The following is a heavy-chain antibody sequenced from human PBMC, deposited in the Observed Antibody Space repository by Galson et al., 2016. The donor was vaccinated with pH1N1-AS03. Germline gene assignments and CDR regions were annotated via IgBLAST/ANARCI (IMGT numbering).Heavy chain of an antibody. Sequence: LSLTCTVSGGSIIGHHWSWFRQPPGKGLEWIGHIPYNGDNKYNPSLKTRVTISMDTSKSQLALPLSSVTATDTAVDYCAAFVEGGGGSGYWGQGRLVTVS. J-gene: IGHJ4*02. CDR1: GGSIIGHH. CDR3: AAFVEGGGGSGY. V-gene: IGHV4-59*08. CDR2: IPYNGDN. D-gene: IGHD1-26*01.